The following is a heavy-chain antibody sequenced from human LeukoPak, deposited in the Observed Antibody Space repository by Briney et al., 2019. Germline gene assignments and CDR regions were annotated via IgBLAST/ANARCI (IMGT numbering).Heavy chain of an antibody. V-gene: IGHV3-49*03. CDR2: IRSKAYGGTT. CDR3: TRASWAGGLDY. D-gene: IGHD2-15*01. CDR1: GFTFGDYA. Sequence: GGSLRLSCTASGFTFGDYAMSWFRQAPGKGLEWVGFIRSKAYGGTTEYAASVKGRFTISRDDSKSIAYLQMNSLKTEDTAVYYCTRASWAGGLDYWGTGTLVTVSS. J-gene: IGHJ4*02.